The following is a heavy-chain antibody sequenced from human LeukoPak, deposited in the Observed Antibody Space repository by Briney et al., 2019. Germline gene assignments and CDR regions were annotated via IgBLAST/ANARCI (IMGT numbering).Heavy chain of an antibody. CDR2: TYYRSKWYN. V-gene: IGHV6-1*01. D-gene: IGHD6-13*01. CDR3: ARDRGSSWYGTTDAFDI. J-gene: IGHJ3*02. Sequence: SQTLSLTCAISGDSVSSNSAAWNWIRQSPSRGLEWLGRTYYRSKWYNDYAVSVKSRITINPDTSNNQFSLQLNSVTPEDTAVYYCARDRGSSWYGTTDAFDIWGQGTMVTVSS. CDR1: GDSVSSNSAA.